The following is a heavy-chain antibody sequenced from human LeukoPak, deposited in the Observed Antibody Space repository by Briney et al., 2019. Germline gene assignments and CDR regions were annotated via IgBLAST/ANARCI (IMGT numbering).Heavy chain of an antibody. CDR3: AKDVVFFPLYYYDSSGYQNDAFDV. J-gene: IGHJ3*01. D-gene: IGHD3-22*01. CDR1: GFTFSSHA. V-gene: IGHV3-23*01. Sequence: GGSLRLSCAASGFTFSSHAMSWVRQAPGKGREWVSSISGSGGSTYFADSVTGRFTISRDNSKNMLYLQMNSLRAEDTAVYYCAKDVVFFPLYYYDSSGYQNDAFDVWGQGTMVTVSS. CDR2: ISGSGGST.